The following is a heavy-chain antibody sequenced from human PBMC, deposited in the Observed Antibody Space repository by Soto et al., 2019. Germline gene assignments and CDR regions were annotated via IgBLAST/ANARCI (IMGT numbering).Heavy chain of an antibody. CDR1: GFTFSSYG. V-gene: IGHV3-21*01. CDR3: ARDAGLTIFGVDIIYYYYGMDV. Sequence: GGSLRLSCAASGFTFSSYGMNWVRQAPGKGLEWVSSISSSSSYIYYADSVKGRFTISRDNAKNSLYLQMNSLRAEDTAVYYCARDAGLTIFGVDIIYYYYGMDVWGQGTTVTVSS. D-gene: IGHD3-3*01. J-gene: IGHJ6*02. CDR2: ISSSSSYI.